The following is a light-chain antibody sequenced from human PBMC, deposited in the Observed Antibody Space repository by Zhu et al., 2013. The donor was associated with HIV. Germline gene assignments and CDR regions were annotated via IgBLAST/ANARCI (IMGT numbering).Light chain of an antibody. J-gene: IGLJ3*02. CDR2: SNI. CDR3: GIWHSNSRV. CDR1: SSNIGSHT. V-gene: IGLV1-44*01. Sequence: QSILTQPPSASGTPGQWVTISCSGSSSNIGSHTVSWFQQVPGMAPKLLIYSNIQRPSGVPDRFSGSKSGTSGSLAISGLQSEDEADYNCGIWHSNSRVFGGGTKLTVL.